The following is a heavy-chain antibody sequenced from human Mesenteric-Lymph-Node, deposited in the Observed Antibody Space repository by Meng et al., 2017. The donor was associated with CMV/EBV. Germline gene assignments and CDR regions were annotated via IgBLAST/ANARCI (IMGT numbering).Heavy chain of an antibody. Sequence: GGSLRLSCEASGFTFSSYEMNWIRQVPGKGLERVSYITGSSSSIYYADSVKGRFTISRDNAKNSLYLQMNSVRAEDTAVYYCARAPFTIFGVATYYYYYGLDVWGQGTTVTVSS. V-gene: IGHV3-48*03. D-gene: IGHD3-3*01. J-gene: IGHJ6*02. CDR3: ARAPFTIFGVATYYYYYGLDV. CDR2: ITGSSSSI. CDR1: GFTFSSYE.